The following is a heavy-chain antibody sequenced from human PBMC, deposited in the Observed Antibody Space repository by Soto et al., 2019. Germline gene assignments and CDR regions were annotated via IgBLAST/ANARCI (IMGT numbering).Heavy chain of an antibody. CDR2: INPTTGAT. CDR1: GYTFTAQY. V-gene: IGHV1-2*02. J-gene: IGHJ5*02. Sequence: ASVKVSCKASGYTFTAQYLHWVRKAPGEGLEWMGWINPTTGATRYAQKFQGRVTMTRGTSMSTAYLEVRSLRPDDTAVYYCAKGDSSWVSWFDPWGQGTLVIVSS. CDR3: AKGDSSWVSWFDP. D-gene: IGHD6-19*01.